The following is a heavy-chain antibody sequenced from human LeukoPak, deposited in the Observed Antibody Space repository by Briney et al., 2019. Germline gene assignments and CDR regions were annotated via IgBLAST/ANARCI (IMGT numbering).Heavy chain of an antibody. CDR1: GYSFTSYW. D-gene: IGHD1-26*01. Sequence: NTGESLKISCKDSGYSFTSYWIGWVRQMPGKGLEWMGIIYPGDSDTRYSPSFQGQVTISADKSISTAYLQWSTLKASDTAMYYCARHSGSYLTGLDVWGQGTTVTVCS. J-gene: IGHJ6*02. CDR3: ARHSGSYLTGLDV. CDR2: IYPGDSDT. V-gene: IGHV5-51*01.